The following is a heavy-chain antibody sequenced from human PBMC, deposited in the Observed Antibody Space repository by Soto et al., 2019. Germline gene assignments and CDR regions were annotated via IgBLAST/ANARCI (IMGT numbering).Heavy chain of an antibody. D-gene: IGHD2-2*01. CDR1: GFTFSSYA. J-gene: IGHJ6*02. CDR3: AIGAVCSTLDSYNGKDV. V-gene: IGHV3-23*01. CDR2: ISGSGGST. Sequence: GSLRLSCAASGFTFSSYAMSWVRQAPGKGLEWVSAISGSGGSTYYADSVKGRVTISRDNSKNTLYLQMNSLRAEHTAAYYCAIGAVCSTLDSYNGKDVWGQGTKVTVCS.